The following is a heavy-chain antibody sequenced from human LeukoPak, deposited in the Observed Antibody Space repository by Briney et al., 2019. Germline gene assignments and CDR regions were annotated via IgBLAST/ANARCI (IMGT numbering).Heavy chain of an antibody. CDR1: GGSISSGSYY. CDR2: IYTSGST. CDR3: ARGQYSSSWYDDAFDI. Sequence: SETLSLTCTVSGGSISSGSYYWSWIRQPAGKGLEWIGRIYTSGSTNYNPSLKSRVTVSVDTSKNQFSLKLSTVTAADTAVYYFARGQYSSSWYDDAFDIWGQGTMVTVSS. J-gene: IGHJ3*02. V-gene: IGHV4-61*02. D-gene: IGHD6-13*01.